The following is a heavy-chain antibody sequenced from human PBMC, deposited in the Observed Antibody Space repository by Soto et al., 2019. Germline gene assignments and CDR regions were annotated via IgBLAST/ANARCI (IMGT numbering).Heavy chain of an antibody. V-gene: IGHV3-21*01. CDR3: ARDGHSSGWNPDAFDI. CDR2: SSSSSNYI. J-gene: IGHJ3*02. Sequence: GGSLRLSCAASGFTFSSYSMNWVRQAPGKGREWVSFSSSSSNYIYYADSVKGRFTISRDNAKNSLYLQMNTLGADDTAVYYCARDGHSSGWNPDAFDIWGQGTMVTVSS. CDR1: GFTFSSYS. D-gene: IGHD6-19*01.